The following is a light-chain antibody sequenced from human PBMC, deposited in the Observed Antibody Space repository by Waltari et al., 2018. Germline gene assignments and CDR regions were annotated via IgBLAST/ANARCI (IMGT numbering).Light chain of an antibody. CDR2: EDT. V-gene: IGLV1-51*02. CDR1: RSNIGNNY. CDR3: GTWDSSLSGAV. J-gene: IGLJ7*01. Sequence: QSVLTQPPSVSAAPGQRVTISCSGGRSNIGNNYVSWYRQFPGTAPKLLLYEDTGRPSGIAGRFSGSKSGTSATLDITGLQAGDEADYYCGTWDSSLSGAVFGGGTHLTVL.